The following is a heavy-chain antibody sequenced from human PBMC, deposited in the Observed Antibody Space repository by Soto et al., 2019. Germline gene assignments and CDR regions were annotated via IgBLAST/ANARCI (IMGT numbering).Heavy chain of an antibody. CDR1: GFTFSSYA. CDR3: AKDSFIAARGMDV. V-gene: IGHV3-23*01. CDR2: IDGSGGRS. D-gene: IGHD6-6*01. Sequence: PGGSLRLSCAASGFTFSSYAMSWVRQATGKGLEWVSAIDGSGGRSYYAVSVKGPFSIARSNSTDSLYLNMISLTDEDTALYSCAKDSFIAARGMDVWGRGTTVTVSS. J-gene: IGHJ6*02.